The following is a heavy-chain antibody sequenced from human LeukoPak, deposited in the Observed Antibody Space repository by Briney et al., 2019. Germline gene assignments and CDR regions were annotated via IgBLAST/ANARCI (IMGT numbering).Heavy chain of an antibody. CDR2: IFSNDEK. J-gene: IGHJ4*02. D-gene: IGHD3-10*01. Sequence: SGPTLLNPTETLTLTYTVSGFALRNARMGVSWIRQPPGKALEWLSHIFSNDEKSYSTSLESRLTISKDTSKSQVVLTMTNMDPVDTATYYCARIRRHYGSGSYSSFFDYWGQGTLVTVSS. CDR3: ARIRRHYGSGSYSSFFDY. CDR1: GFALRNARMG. V-gene: IGHV2-26*02.